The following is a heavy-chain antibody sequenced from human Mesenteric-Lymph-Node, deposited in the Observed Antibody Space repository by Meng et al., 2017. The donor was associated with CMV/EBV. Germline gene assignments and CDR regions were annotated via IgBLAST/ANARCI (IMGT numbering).Heavy chain of an antibody. CDR1: GFRVNSNY. D-gene: IGHD1-1*01. CDR3: ARDPNGDYYFDY. Sequence: GGSLRLSCAASGFRVNSNYMSWIRQAPGKGLEWLSYISSSGSIIYYADSVKGRFTISRDNTKNSLYLQMNSLRAEDTAVYYCARDPNGDYYFDYWGQGTLVTVSS. V-gene: IGHV3-11*01. CDR2: ISSSGSII. J-gene: IGHJ4*02.